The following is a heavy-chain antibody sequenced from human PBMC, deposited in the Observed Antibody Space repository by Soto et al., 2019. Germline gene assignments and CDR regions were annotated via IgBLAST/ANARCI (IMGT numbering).Heavy chain of an antibody. CDR2: IYYSGST. Sequence: NPSETLSLTCTVSGCSISSYYWSWIRQPPGKGLEWIGYIYYSGSTNYNPSLKSRVTISVDTSKNQFSLKLSSVTAADTAVYYCARDAAALDYWGQGTLVTVSS. V-gene: IGHV4-59*01. CDR3: ARDAAALDY. CDR1: GCSISSYY. D-gene: IGHD6-13*01. J-gene: IGHJ4*02.